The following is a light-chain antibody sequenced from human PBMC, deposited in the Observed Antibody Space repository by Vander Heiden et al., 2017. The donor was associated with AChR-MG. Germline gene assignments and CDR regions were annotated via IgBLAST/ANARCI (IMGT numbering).Light chain of an antibody. Sequence: DIQMTQSPSTLSASVGDRVTITCRASQSISGWLAWYQQKPGKAPNRLIYKASSLESGVSSRFSGSGSGTEFTLTISSLQPDDAATYYCQQDKTYPLTFGGGTKVEIK. CDR3: QQDKTYPLT. CDR2: KAS. CDR1: QSISGW. J-gene: IGKJ4*01. V-gene: IGKV1-5*03.